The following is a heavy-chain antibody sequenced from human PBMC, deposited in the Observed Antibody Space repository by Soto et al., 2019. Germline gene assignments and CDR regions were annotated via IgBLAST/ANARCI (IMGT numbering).Heavy chain of an antibody. Sequence: EVQLLESGGGLVQPGGSLRLSCAASGFTFSSYAMSWVRRAPGKGLEWVSAISGSGGSTYYADSVKGRFTISRDNSKNTLYLQMNSLRAEDTAVYYCAKTIGYCSSTSCYGDYYYYYGMDVWGQGTTVTVSS. CDR1: GFTFSSYA. V-gene: IGHV3-23*01. CDR2: ISGSGGST. D-gene: IGHD2-2*01. J-gene: IGHJ6*02. CDR3: AKTIGYCSSTSCYGDYYYYYGMDV.